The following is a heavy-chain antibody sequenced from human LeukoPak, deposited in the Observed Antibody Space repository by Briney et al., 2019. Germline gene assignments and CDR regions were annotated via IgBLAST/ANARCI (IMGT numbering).Heavy chain of an antibody. CDR3: VRGGASFDH. CDR2: ILPDGMN. Sequence: GGSLRLSCAASGFTFNIYWMHWVRQAPGKGLVWVSRILPDGMNFYADSVKGRFTFSRDNAKNTLYLHMNNLGPDDTAVYYCVRGGASFDHWGQGTLVTVSS. D-gene: IGHD3-10*01. CDR1: GFTFNIYW. J-gene: IGHJ4*02. V-gene: IGHV3-74*01.